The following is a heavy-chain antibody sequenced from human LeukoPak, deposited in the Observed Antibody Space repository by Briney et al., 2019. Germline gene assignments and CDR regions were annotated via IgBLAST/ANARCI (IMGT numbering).Heavy chain of an antibody. CDR1: GFTFSTYG. J-gene: IGHJ4*02. CDR2: ISGSGGTT. D-gene: IGHD3-16*01. V-gene: IGHV3-23*01. Sequence: GGSLRLSCAASGFTFSTYGMSWVRQAPGKGLEWVSTISGSGGTTKYAESVKGRFTISRDNSKKTLYLQMNSLTGGDTDVYDCAKRGGDYWGQGTLVAVSS. CDR3: AKRGGDY.